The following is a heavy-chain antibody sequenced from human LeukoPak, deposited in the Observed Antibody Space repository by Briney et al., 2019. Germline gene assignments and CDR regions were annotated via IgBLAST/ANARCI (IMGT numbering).Heavy chain of an antibody. V-gene: IGHV1-69*13. J-gene: IGHJ1*01. CDR2: IIPIFGTA. CDR3: ARHQVIYCSSTSCLEYFQH. D-gene: IGHD2-2*01. CDR1: GGTFSSYA. Sequence: SVKVSCKASGGTFSSYAISWVRQAPGQGLEWMGGIIPIFGTANYAQKFQGRVTITADESTSTAYMELSSLRSDDTAVYYCARHQVIYCSSTSCLEYFQHWGQGTLVTVSS.